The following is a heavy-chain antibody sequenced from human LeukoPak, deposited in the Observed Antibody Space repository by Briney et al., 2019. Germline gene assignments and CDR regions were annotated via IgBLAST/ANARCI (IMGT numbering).Heavy chain of an antibody. D-gene: IGHD4-17*01. CDR1: GDSISSADYS. CDR2: IYHSGST. V-gene: IGHV4-30-2*01. J-gene: IGHJ4*02. CDR3: ARSSYGDYYFDY. Sequence: TPSETLSLTCAVSGDSISSADYSWNWIRQPPGKGLEWIGYIYHSGSTSYNPSLKSRVTISVDRSKIQFSLRLSSVTAADTAVYYCARSSYGDYYFDYWGQGTLVTVSS.